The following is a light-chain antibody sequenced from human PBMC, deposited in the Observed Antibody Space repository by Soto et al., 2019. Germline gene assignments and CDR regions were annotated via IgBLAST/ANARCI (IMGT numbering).Light chain of an antibody. V-gene: IGKV1-5*03. Sequence: DIQMTQSPASLAASVGHRVTITCGASQSISSYLNWYQQKPGKAPKLLIYKASSLESGVPSRFSGSGSGTEFTLTISSLQTDDFATYDCQQYNSYSRTFGQGTKVDIK. J-gene: IGKJ1*01. CDR2: KAS. CDR1: QSISSY. CDR3: QQYNSYSRT.